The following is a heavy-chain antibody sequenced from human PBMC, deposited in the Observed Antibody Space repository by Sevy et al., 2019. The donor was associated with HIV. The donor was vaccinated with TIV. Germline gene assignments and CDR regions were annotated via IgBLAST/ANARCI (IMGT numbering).Heavy chain of an antibody. CDR1: EFSFSSYS. Sequence: GGSLRLSCAASEFSFSSYSVNWVRQAPGQGLEWVSYISSSSSTMYYADSVKGRFTISRDNAKNSLYLQMNTLRAEDTAVYYCARTKSNTAMVSSDYWGQGTLVTVSS. CDR3: ARTKSNTAMVSSDY. CDR2: ISSSSSTM. J-gene: IGHJ4*02. V-gene: IGHV3-48*01. D-gene: IGHD5-18*01.